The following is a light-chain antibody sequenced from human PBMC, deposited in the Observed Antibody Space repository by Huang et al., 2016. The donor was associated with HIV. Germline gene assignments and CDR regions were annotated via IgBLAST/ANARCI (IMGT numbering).Light chain of an antibody. J-gene: IGKJ2*01. Sequence: VMTQSPATLSVSPGERAILSCRASESILLNLAWYQQRPGQPPRLLIYGASVRLPGIPDRVRGSGSGTEFSLTISSLQSEDFAVYYCQQYNKWPPYTYGQGTKLEIK. CDR1: ESILLN. CDR3: QQYNKWPPYT. V-gene: IGKV3-15*01. CDR2: GAS.